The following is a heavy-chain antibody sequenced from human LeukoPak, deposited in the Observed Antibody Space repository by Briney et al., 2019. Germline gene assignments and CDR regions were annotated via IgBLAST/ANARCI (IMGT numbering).Heavy chain of an antibody. J-gene: IGHJ4*02. CDR3: AKVHRRDGYIPRDY. CDR1: GFTFSSYA. Sequence: PGGSLRLSCAASGFTFSSYAMSWVRQAPGKGLEWVSAISGSGGSTYYADSVKGRFTISRDNSKNTLYLQMNSLRAEDTAVYYRAKVHRRDGYIPRDYWGQGTLVTVSS. V-gene: IGHV3-23*01. D-gene: IGHD5-24*01. CDR2: ISGSGGST.